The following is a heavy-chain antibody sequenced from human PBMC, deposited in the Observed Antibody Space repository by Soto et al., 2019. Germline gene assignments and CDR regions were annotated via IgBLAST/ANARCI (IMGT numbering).Heavy chain of an antibody. V-gene: IGHV3-23*01. CDR2: ISGIGGST. CDR3: AKVTVSAYDYYYDGMDV. CDR1: GFTFSSYA. Sequence: AGGSLRLSSAASGFTFSSYAMSWVRQAPGKGLEWVSAISGIGGSTYYADSVKGRFTISRDNTKNTLYLQMNSLRAEDTAVYYCAKVTVSAYDYYYDGMDVWGQGTTVTVSS. D-gene: IGHD6-25*01. J-gene: IGHJ6*02.